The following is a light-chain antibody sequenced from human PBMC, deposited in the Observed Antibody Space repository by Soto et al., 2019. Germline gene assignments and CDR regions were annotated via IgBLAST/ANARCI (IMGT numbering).Light chain of an antibody. CDR2: GAS. V-gene: IGKV3-15*01. J-gene: IGKJ1*01. CDR1: QSVSSN. CDR3: QQYNNWAPA. Sequence: EIVMTQSPATLSVSPGERATLSCRASQSVSSNLAWYQQKPGQAPRLLIYGASTRATGIPARFSGSGSGTEFTLTISSLQSEDFAVYCCQQYNNWAPAFGQGTKVEIK.